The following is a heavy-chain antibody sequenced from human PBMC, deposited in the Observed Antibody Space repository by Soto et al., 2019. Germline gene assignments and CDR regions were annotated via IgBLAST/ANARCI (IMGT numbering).Heavy chain of an antibody. V-gene: IGHV4-39*01. CDR1: GGSITRRSSY. Sequence: ASETLSLTCIVSGGSITRRSSYWAWIRQPPGKGLEWVGTFYDGNTYHNPSLRSRITIAVDTSKNQFSLKLNSVAAADPAFYYCATTRGLAVGGSFDYWGQGMLVTVSS. J-gene: IGHJ4*02. CDR3: ATTRGLAVGGSFDY. D-gene: IGHD3-10*01. CDR2: FYDGNT.